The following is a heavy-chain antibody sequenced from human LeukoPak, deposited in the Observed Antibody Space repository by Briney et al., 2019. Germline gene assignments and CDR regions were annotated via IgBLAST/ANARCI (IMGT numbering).Heavy chain of an antibody. CDR2: IYSSGST. V-gene: IGHV4-59*01. CDR3: ARDAYCGGDCSYFDS. D-gene: IGHD2-21*02. Sequence: SETLSLTCTVSGGXLSSYYCSWTRQPPGKGLEWLGYIYSSGSTNYNPSLRSRVTISLDTSKNQFSLKLSSVTAADTAVYYCARDAYCGGDCSYFDSWGQGTLVTVSS. J-gene: IGHJ4*02. CDR1: GGXLSSYY.